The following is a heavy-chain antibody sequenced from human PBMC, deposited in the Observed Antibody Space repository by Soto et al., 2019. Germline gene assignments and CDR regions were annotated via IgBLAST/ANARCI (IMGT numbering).Heavy chain of an antibody. J-gene: IGHJ5*02. CDR2: IKPDESEK. D-gene: IGHD4-4*01. CDR1: GFTFSDSW. V-gene: IGHV3-7*01. Sequence: VQLVESGGGLVKPGGSLRPSCTASGFTFSDSWLTWVRQAPGKGLEWVARIKPDESEKKYADSVKGRFSISRDNAKNSMYLQMDSLRGEDTAVYYCVRGGSNYASWGQGTLVTVSS. CDR3: VRGGSNYAS.